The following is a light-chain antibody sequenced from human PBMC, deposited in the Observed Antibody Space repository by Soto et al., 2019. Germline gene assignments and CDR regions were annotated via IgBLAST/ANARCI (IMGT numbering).Light chain of an antibody. CDR1: QGVTTN. J-gene: IGKJ5*01. CDR2: AVY. Sequence: EIVMTQSPPTLSVSPGERATLSCRPGQGVTTNFAWYQQKSGQSPRLLIYAVYIRATGVQARFSATGSETDSTLTVRGLQSEDSAVYFCKQYNNWPFSFGQGTRVEIK. CDR3: KQYNNWPFS. V-gene: IGKV3-15*01.